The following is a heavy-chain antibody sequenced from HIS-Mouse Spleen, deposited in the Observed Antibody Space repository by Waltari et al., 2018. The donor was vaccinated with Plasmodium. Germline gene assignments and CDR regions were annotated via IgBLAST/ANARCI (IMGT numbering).Heavy chain of an antibody. J-gene: IGHJ4*02. D-gene: IGHD5-18*01. V-gene: IGHV4-4*07. CDR3: ARASGGYSYGRVFDY. CDR2: IYTSGST. Sequence: QVQLQESGPGLVKPSETLSLTCTVSGGPSSSYSWSWTRPPAGKGLEWIGRIYTSGSTNYNPSLKSRVTMSVDTSKNQFSLKLSSVTAADTAVYYCARASGGYSYGRVFDYWGQGTLVTVSS. CDR1: GGPSSSYS.